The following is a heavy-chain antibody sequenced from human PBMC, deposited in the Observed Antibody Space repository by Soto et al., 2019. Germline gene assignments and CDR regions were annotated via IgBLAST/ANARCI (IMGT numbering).Heavy chain of an antibody. D-gene: IGHD3-9*01. J-gene: IGHJ4*02. V-gene: IGHV3-30*04. CDR1: GFTFRNYS. CDR3: ARERVTGYYNVIGY. Sequence: SLRLSCAASGFTFRNYSMHWVRQDPGKGLEWVAVLSYDVRNKFYADSVKGRFTISRDNSKNTLYLQMNSLRVEDTAVYYCARERVTGYYNVIGYWGQGTLVTVSS. CDR2: LSYDVRNK.